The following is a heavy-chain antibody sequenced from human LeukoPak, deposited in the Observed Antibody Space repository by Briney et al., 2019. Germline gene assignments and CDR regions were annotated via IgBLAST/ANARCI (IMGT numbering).Heavy chain of an antibody. J-gene: IGHJ6*03. V-gene: IGHV4-59*01. D-gene: IGHD1-26*01. CDR1: GGSISSYY. CDR2: IYYSGST. CDR3: ARLYSGSYYAYYYYYMDV. Sequence: SSETLSLTCTVSGGSISSYYWSWIRQPPGKGLEWIGYIYYSGSTNYNPSLKSRVTISVDTSKNQFSLKLSSVTAADTAVYYCARLYSGSYYAYYYYYMDVWGKGTTVTVSS.